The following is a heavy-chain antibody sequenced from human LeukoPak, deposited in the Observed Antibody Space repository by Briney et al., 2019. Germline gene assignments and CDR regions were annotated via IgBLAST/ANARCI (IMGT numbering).Heavy chain of an antibody. D-gene: IGHD1-26*01. J-gene: IGHJ4*02. CDR1: GGSISSSSYY. CDR3: ARGGSIVGATGHIDY. CDR2: IYYSGST. V-gene: IGHV4-39*07. Sequence: KPSETLSLTCTVSGGSISSSSYYWGWIRQPPGKGLEWIGSIYYSGSTYYNPSLKSRVTISVDTSKNQFSLKLSSVTAADTAVYYCARGGSIVGATGHIDYWGQGTLVTVSS.